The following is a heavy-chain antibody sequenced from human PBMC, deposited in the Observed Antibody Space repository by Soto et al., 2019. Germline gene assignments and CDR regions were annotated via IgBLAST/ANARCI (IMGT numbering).Heavy chain of an antibody. D-gene: IGHD5-18*01. V-gene: IGHV1-3*04. Sequence: QVQLVQSGAEVKKPGASVKVSCKASGYTFTSYAMHWVRQAPGQRLEWMGWINTGNGNTKYSQTSQGRVTITRDTSASTAYMALSSLRSEATAVYYCARWSTAAVVLDYWGQGTLVTVSS. CDR2: INTGNGNT. CDR1: GYTFTSYA. CDR3: ARWSTAAVVLDY. J-gene: IGHJ4*02.